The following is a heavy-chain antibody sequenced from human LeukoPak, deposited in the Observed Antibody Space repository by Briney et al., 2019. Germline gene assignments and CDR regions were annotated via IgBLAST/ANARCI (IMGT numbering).Heavy chain of an antibody. V-gene: IGHV4-59*02. CDR2: ILYSGTT. CDR1: GACVTSYY. CDR3: ARRIIARGLGQENWFDP. J-gene: IGHJ5*02. Sequence: SETLSLTCTVSGACVTSYYWNWIRQPPGKGLEWIGDILYSGTTNYNPSLNSRVTMSLDTSKNQFSLELSSVTAADTAVYYCARRIIARGLGQENWFDPWGQGILVTVSS. D-gene: IGHD3-16*01.